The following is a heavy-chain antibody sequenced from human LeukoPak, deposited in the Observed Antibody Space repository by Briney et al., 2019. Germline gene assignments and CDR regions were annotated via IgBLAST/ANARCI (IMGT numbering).Heavy chain of an antibody. CDR2: IKQDGSEK. D-gene: IGHD3-10*01. J-gene: IGHJ3*02. CDR1: GFTFSSYG. Sequence: GGSLRLSCAASGFTFSSYGMHWVRQAPGKGLEWVANIKQDGSEKYYVDSVKGRFTISRDNAKNSLYLQMNSLRAEDTAVYYCASYYGSGSRRAFDIWGQGTMVTVSS. V-gene: IGHV3-7*03. CDR3: ASYYGSGSRRAFDI.